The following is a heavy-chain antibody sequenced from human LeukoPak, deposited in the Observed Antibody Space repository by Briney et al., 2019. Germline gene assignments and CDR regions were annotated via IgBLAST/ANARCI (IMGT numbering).Heavy chain of an antibody. CDR3: ATAEVYYYGSGSYSY. D-gene: IGHD3-10*01. V-gene: IGHV1-24*01. CDR2: FDPEDGET. J-gene: IGHJ4*02. Sequence: ASVKVSCTVSGYTLTELSMHWVRPAPGKGLEWMGGFDPEDGETIYAQKFQGRVTMTEDTSTDTAYMELSSLRSEDTAVYYCATAEVYYYGSGSYSYWGQGTLVTVSS. CDR1: GYTLTELS.